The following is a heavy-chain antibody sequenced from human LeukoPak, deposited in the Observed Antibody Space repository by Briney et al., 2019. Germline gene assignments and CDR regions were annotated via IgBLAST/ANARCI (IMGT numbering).Heavy chain of an antibody. Sequence: PGGSLRLSCAASGFTFSSYAMSWVRQAPGKGLEWVSVIYSGASTYYADSVKGRFTISRDNSKNTLYLQMNSLRAEDTAVYYCAKEPPYPESWFDPWGQGTLVTVSS. CDR2: IYSGAST. CDR3: AKEPPYPESWFDP. J-gene: IGHJ5*02. CDR1: GFTFSSYA. D-gene: IGHD3-16*01. V-gene: IGHV3-23*03.